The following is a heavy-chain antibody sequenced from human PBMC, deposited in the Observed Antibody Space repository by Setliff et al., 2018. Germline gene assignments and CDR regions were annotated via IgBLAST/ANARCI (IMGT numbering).Heavy chain of an antibody. CDR3: ARLVRDIVVVRAPGGDYYYYYGMDV. CDR2: IYPGDSDT. J-gene: IGHJ6*02. Sequence: PGASLKISCKGSGYSFTSYWIGWVRQMPGKGLEWMGIIYPGDSDTRYSPSIQGQVTISADKSISTAYLQWSSLKASDTAMYYCARLVRDIVVVRAPGGDYYYYYGMDVWGQGTTVTVSS. D-gene: IGHD2-2*01. CDR1: GYSFTSYW. V-gene: IGHV5-51*01.